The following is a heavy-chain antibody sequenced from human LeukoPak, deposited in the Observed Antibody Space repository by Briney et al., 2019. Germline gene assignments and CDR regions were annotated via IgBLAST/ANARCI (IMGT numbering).Heavy chain of an antibody. J-gene: IGHJ4*02. CDR1: GYTFTGYY. V-gene: IGHV1-2*02. CDR3: ARAIRERHDSSSWSSFDY. Sequence: ASVKVSCKASGYTFTGYYMHWVRQAPGQGLEWMGCINPNSGGTNYAQKFQGRVTMTRDTSIRTAYMELSRLRSDDTAVYYCARAIRERHDSSSWSSFDYWGQGTLVTVSS. D-gene: IGHD6-13*01. CDR2: INPNSGGT.